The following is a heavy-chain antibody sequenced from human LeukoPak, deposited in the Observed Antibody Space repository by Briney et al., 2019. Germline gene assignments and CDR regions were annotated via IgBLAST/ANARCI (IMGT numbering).Heavy chain of an antibody. CDR3: ARGDDSGYYDYFDY. CDR1: GGSISGGGYY. J-gene: IGHJ4*02. Sequence: SETLSLTCTVSGGSISGGGYYWSWIRQHPGKGLEWIGYIYYSGSTYYNPSLKSRVTISVDTSKNQFSLKLSSVTAADTAVYYCARGDDSGYYDYFDYWGQGALVTVSS. V-gene: IGHV4-31*03. CDR2: IYYSGST. D-gene: IGHD3-22*01.